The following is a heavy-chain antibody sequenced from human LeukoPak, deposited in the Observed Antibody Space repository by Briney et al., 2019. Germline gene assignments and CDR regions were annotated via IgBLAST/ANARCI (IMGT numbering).Heavy chain of an antibody. CDR3: ARGFYSPHY. CDR2: IYYSGRT. D-gene: IGHD4-11*01. Sequence: SETLSLTCTVSGGSISSGYWSWIRQPPGKGLEWIGYIYYSGRTYYNPSLKSRITISVDTSKNQFSLKLSSVTAADTAVYYCARGFYSPHYWGQGTLVSVSS. J-gene: IGHJ4*02. V-gene: IGHV4-59*01. CDR1: GGSISSGY.